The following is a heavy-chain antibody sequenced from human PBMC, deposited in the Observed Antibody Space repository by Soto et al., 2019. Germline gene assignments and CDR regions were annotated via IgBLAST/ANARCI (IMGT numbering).Heavy chain of an antibody. V-gene: IGHV4-31*03. J-gene: IGHJ3*01. CDR2: IYYNGNA. CDR3: ARARLRAVYAFDF. Sequence: SETLSLTCTLSGVSITSGAYYWTWVRQHPGKGLEWIGYIYYNGNAYFSPSLKSRLTISIDTSKNQFSLKLSSVTAADTAMYYCARARLRAVYAFDFWGQGTMVTVSS. CDR1: GVSITSGAYY. D-gene: IGHD4-17*01.